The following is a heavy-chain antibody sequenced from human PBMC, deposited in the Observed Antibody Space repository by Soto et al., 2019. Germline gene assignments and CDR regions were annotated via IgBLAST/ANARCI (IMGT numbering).Heavy chain of an antibody. V-gene: IGHV3-15*01. CDR2: IKSKTDGGTT. Sequence: EVQLVESGGGLVKPGGSLRLSCAASGFTFSNAWMSWVRQAPGKGLEWVGRIKSKTDGGTTDYAAPVKGRFTISRDDSKNTLYLQMNSLKTEDTAVYYCISDPWYYDYIWGSYRYRNLDYWGQGTLVTVSS. D-gene: IGHD3-16*02. CDR3: ISDPWYYDYIWGSYRYRNLDY. CDR1: GFTFSNAW. J-gene: IGHJ4*02.